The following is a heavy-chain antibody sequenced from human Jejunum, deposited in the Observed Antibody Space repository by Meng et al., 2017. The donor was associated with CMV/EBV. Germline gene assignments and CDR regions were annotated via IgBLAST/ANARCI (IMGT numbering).Heavy chain of an antibody. CDR1: GFVFGDYA. J-gene: IGHJ4*02. Sequence: CAASGFVFGDYAMHWVRQAPGKGLEWVSGIYGKTNGTGYADSVKGRFTISRDNARNSVYLQLNSLRVEDTAVYYCARRWAVAGLDYWGQGTLVTVSS. D-gene: IGHD6-19*01. CDR3: ARRWAVAGLDY. V-gene: IGHV3-9*01. CDR2: IYGKTNGT.